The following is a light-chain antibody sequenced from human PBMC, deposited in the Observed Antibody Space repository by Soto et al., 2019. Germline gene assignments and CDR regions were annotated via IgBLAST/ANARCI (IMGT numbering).Light chain of an antibody. CDR1: HEVGGN. V-gene: IGKV1-33*01. Sequence: DIQMTQSPSPLSPSLGNRVTFACHSSHEVGGNLNWFQQKPGEAPKLLIYDASNLERGVPSRFSASGSGTDFTFTISSLQPEDVATYYCQQYNSMLSFGGGTEIELK. J-gene: IGKJ4*01. CDR2: DAS. CDR3: QQYNSMLS.